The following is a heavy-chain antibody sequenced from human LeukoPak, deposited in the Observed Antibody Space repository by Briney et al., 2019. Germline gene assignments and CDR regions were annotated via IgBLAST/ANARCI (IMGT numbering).Heavy chain of an antibody. D-gene: IGHD3-9*01. Sequence: GGSLRLSCAASGFTFRSYGMHWVRQAPGKGLERASVISFDGSDKYFADSVKGRFTISRDNSKNTLYLQMNSLRAEDTAVYYCAKSSPILRYFDWLSGMDYWGQGTLVTVSS. CDR3: AKSSPILRYFDWLSGMDY. CDR1: GFTFRSYG. J-gene: IGHJ4*02. CDR2: ISFDGSDK. V-gene: IGHV3-30*18.